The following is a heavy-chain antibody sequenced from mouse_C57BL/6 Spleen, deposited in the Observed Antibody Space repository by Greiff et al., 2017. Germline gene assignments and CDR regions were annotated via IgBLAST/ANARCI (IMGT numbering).Heavy chain of an antibody. CDR2: ISSGGSYN. J-gene: IGHJ1*03. V-gene: IGHV5-6*01. CDR3: ASLTGTVLYFDV. Sequence: EVQGVESGGDLVKPGGSLKLSCAASGLTFSSYGMSWVRQTPDKRMEWVATISSGGSYNYYPDSVKGRFTISSDNAKNTLYLQMSSLKSEDTAMYYGASLTGTVLYFDVWGTGTTVTVSS. CDR1: GLTFSSYG. D-gene: IGHD4-1*01.